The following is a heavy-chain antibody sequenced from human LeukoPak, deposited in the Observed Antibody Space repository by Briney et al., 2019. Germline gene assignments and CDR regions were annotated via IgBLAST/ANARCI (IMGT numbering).Heavy chain of an antibody. J-gene: IGHJ4*02. CDR3: ARERASGGLFDY. Sequence: SETLSLTCTVSGGSISSYYWSWIRQPPGKGLEWIGYIYYSGSTNYNPSLKSRVTISVDTSKNQFSLKLSSVTAAGTAVYYCARERASGGLFDYWGQGTLVTVSS. V-gene: IGHV4-59*01. CDR1: GGSISSYY. CDR2: IYYSGST. D-gene: IGHD3-10*01.